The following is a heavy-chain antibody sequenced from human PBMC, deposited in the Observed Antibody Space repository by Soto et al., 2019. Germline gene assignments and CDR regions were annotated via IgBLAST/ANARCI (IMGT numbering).Heavy chain of an antibody. CDR3: AKDRTVTTEGYFDY. CDR1: GFTFDDYA. J-gene: IGHJ4*02. CDR2: ISWNSGSI. Sequence: DVQLVESGGGLVQPGRSLRLSCAASGFTFDDYAMHWVRQAPGKGLEWVSGISWNSGSIGYADSVKGRFTISRDNAKNSLYLQMNSLRAEDTALYYCAKDRTVTTEGYFDYWGQGTLVTVSS. V-gene: IGHV3-9*01. D-gene: IGHD4-17*01.